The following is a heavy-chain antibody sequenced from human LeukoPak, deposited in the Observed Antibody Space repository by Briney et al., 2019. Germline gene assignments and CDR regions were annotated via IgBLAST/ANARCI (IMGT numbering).Heavy chain of an antibody. CDR1: GYTFTSYG. J-gene: IGHJ4*02. D-gene: IGHD3-22*01. CDR3: ARSYYYDSSASGYIPDY. V-gene: IGHV1-69*04. CDR2: IIPILGIA. Sequence: SVKVSSKASGYTFTSYGISWVRQAPGQGLEWMGRIIPILGIANYAQKFQGRVTITADKSTSTAYMELSSLRSEDTAVYYCARSYYYDSSASGYIPDYWGQGTLVTVSS.